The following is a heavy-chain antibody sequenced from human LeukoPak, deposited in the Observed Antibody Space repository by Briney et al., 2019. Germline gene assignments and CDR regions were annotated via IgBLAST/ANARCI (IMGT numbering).Heavy chain of an antibody. CDR3: ARGHPVDTVMKRPTWFDY. CDR1: GGAFSDYY. Sequence: SETLSLTCAVYGGAFSDYYWNWIRQPPGKGLAWIGEINHSGTTNYNPSLKSRVTTSVDTSKNQFSLKLSSVTAADTAVYYCARGHPVDTVMKRPTWFDYWGQGTLVTVSS. CDR2: INHSGTT. V-gene: IGHV4-34*01. D-gene: IGHD5-18*01. J-gene: IGHJ4*02.